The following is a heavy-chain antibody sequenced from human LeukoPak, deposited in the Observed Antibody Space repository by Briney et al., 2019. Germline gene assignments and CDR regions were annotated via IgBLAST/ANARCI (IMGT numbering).Heavy chain of an antibody. CDR1: GFTFSGYA. CDR2: ISSSGGST. Sequence: GRSLRLSCSASGFTFSGYAIHWVRQAPGKGLEYVSAISSSGGSTYYADSVEGRFTISRDNAKNSLFLQMNSLRAEETAVYYCARGEYYYDGGYWGQGTLVTVSS. V-gene: IGHV3-64*04. J-gene: IGHJ4*02. CDR3: ARGEYYYDGGY. D-gene: IGHD3-22*01.